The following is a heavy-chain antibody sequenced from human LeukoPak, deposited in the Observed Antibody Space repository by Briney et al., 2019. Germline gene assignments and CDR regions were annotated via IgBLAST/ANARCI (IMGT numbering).Heavy chain of an antibody. CDR3: ATTVVDYYDSSGYYLDY. Sequence: SETLSLTCTVSGGSISSYYWSWIRQPPGKGLEWIGHIYYSGSTNYNPSLKSRVTISVDTSKNQFSLKLSSVTAADTAVYYCATTVVDYYDSSGYYLDYWGQGTLVTVSS. CDR1: GGSISSYY. V-gene: IGHV4-59*01. J-gene: IGHJ4*02. CDR2: IYYSGST. D-gene: IGHD3-22*01.